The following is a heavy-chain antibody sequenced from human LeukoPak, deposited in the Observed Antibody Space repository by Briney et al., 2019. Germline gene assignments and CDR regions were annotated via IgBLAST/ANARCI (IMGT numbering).Heavy chain of an antibody. CDR1: GFTFSNYW. CDR2: IKPDGSAQ. J-gene: IGHJ3*02. V-gene: IGHV3-7*01. Sequence: GGSLRLSCAASGFTFSNYWMTWVRQAPGKGLEWVANIKPDGSAQYYADSVKGRFTISRDNAKNSLYLQMNSLRAEDTAVYYCARVSRGSYDAFDIWGQGTMVTVSS. CDR3: ARVSRGSYDAFDI. D-gene: IGHD3-10*01.